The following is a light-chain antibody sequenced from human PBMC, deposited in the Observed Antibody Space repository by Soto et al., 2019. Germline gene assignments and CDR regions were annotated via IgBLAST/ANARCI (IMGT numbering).Light chain of an antibody. V-gene: IGLV1-44*01. CDR1: SSKNGSNT. Sequence: QSVLTQPPSASGTPGQRVTISCSGSSSKNGSNTVNWYQQLPGTAPKLLIYSNNQRPSGVPDLFSGSKSGTSASLAISGLQSEDEADYYCAAWDDSLNGPYVFGTGTKVTVL. CDR2: SNN. CDR3: AAWDDSLNGPYV. J-gene: IGLJ1*01.